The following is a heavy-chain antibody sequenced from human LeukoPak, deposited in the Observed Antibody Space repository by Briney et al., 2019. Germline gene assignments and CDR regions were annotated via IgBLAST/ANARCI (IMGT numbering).Heavy chain of an antibody. CDR1: GASISSYY. V-gene: IGHV4-59*01. CDR3: ARENPSGYYNRPIDY. Sequence: SETLSLTCTVSGASISSYYWSWIRQPPGKGLEWLGDIYYSGSIKYNPSLKSRVTMSVDTSKNQFSLKLSSVTAADTAIYYCARENPSGYYNRPIDYWGQGTLVTVSS. J-gene: IGHJ4*02. D-gene: IGHD3-22*01. CDR2: IYYSGSI.